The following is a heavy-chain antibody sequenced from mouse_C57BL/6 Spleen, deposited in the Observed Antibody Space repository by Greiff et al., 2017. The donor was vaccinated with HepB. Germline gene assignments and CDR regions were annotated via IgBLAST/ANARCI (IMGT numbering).Heavy chain of an antibody. D-gene: IGHD1-1*01. CDR3: ARGYGSSYPAWFAY. CDR1: GYTFTDYN. Sequence: VQLQQSGPELVKPGASVKIPCKASGYTFTDYNMDWVKQSHGKSLEWIGDINPNNGGTIYNQKFKGKATLTVDRSSSTAYMQRNSLTSEDSAVYYCARGYGSSYPAWFAYWGQGTLVTVSA. V-gene: IGHV1-18*01. CDR2: INPNNGGT. J-gene: IGHJ3*01.